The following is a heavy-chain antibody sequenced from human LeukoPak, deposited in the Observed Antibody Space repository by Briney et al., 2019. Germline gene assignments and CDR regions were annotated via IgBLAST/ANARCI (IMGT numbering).Heavy chain of an antibody. CDR2: ISGSGGST. CDR1: GFTFSSYA. J-gene: IGHJ4*02. Sequence: GGSLRLSCAASGFTFSSYAMSWVRQAPGKGLEWVSVISGSGGSTSYADSVKGRFTISRDNSMNTLYLQMNSLRAEDTAVYYCAKDRPYSSGWYGGQGTLVTVSS. CDR3: AKDRPYSSGWY. D-gene: IGHD6-19*01. V-gene: IGHV3-23*01.